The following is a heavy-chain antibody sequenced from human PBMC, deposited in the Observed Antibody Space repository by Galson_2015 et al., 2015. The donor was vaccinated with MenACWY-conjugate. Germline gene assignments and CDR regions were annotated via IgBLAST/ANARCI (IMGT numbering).Heavy chain of an antibody. D-gene: IGHD3-22*01. CDR2: IDPSDSYS. V-gene: IGHV5-10-1*01. J-gene: IGHJ4*02. Sequence: SGAEVKKPGESLRISCKGSGYSFTNFWISWVRQMPGKGLEWMGKIDPSDSYSTYSPSFQGHVTISVAQPSTTAYLQWSSLKASDTGMYYCARHPGYFDSSGDFDYWGQGTLVTVSS. CDR3: ARHPGYFDSSGDFDY. CDR1: GYSFTNFW.